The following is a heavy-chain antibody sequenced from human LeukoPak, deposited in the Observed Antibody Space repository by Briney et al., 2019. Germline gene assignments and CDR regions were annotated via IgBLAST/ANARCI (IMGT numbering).Heavy chain of an antibody. J-gene: IGHJ4*02. D-gene: IGHD5-18*01. CDR2: ISYDGSNK. CDR1: GFTFSSYA. CDR3: ARSYLAAMVTTAYYFDY. Sequence: QPGGFLRLSCAASGFTFSSYAMHWVRQAPGKGLEWVAVISYDGSNKYYADSVKGRFTISRDNSKNTLYLQMNSLRAEDTAVYCCARSYLAAMVTTAYYFDYWGQGTLVTVSS. V-gene: IGHV3-30-3*01.